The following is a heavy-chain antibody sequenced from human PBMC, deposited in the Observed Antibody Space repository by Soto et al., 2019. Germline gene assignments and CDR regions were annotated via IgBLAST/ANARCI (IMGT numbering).Heavy chain of an antibody. V-gene: IGHV4-59*01. CDR3: ARTYSYGYVGSTYYYYYMDV. CDR1: GGSISSYY. CDR2: IYYSGST. D-gene: IGHD5-18*01. J-gene: IGHJ6*03. Sequence: SETLSLTCTVSGGSISSYYWSWIRQPPGKGLEWIGYIYYSGSTNYNPSLKSRVTISVDTSKNQFSLKLSSVTAADTAVYYCARTYSYGYVGSTYYYYYMDVWGKGTTVTVSS.